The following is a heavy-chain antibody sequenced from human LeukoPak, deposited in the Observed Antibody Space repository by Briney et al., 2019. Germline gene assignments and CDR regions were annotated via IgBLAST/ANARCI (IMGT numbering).Heavy chain of an antibody. CDR2: INPSSGGS. D-gene: IGHD2-8*01. CDR1: GYTFTGYY. V-gene: IGHV1-2*06. Sequence: GASVKVSCKESGYTFTGYYMHWVRQAPGQGLEWMGRINPSSGGSNYAPKFQGRVTMSRDTSISTAYMELSRLRSDDAAVYYCVLMADAFDIWGQGTMVTVSS. J-gene: IGHJ3*02. CDR3: VLMADAFDI.